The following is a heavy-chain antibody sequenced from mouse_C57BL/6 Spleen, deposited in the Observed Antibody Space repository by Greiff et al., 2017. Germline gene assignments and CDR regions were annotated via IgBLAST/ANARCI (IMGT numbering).Heavy chain of an antibody. V-gene: IGHV1-61*01. CDR2: IYPSDSET. Sequence: VQLQQPGAELVRPGSSVKLSCKASGYTFTSYWMDWVKQRPGQGLEWIGNIYPSDSETHYNQKFKDKATLTVDKSSSTAYMQLSSLTSEESAVXCCARRGRRLPFDYWGRGTSLAVAS. CDR3: ARRGRRLPFDY. D-gene: IGHD3-2*02. CDR1: GYTFTSYW. J-gene: IGHJ2*03.